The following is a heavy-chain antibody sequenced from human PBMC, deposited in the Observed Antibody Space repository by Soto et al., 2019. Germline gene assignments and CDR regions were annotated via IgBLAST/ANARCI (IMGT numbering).Heavy chain of an antibody. V-gene: IGHV4-59*01. CDR1: GGSISSYY. CDR2: IYYSGST. J-gene: IGHJ3*02. Sequence: PSETLSLTCTVSGGSISSYYWSWIRQPPGKGLEWIGYIYYSGSTNYNPSLKSRVTISVETSKNQFSLKLSSVTAADTAVYLCASGGHNYYDDGILSDGFDNWGQGTMVTVSS. CDR3: ASGGHNYYDDGILSDGFDN. D-gene: IGHD3-16*01.